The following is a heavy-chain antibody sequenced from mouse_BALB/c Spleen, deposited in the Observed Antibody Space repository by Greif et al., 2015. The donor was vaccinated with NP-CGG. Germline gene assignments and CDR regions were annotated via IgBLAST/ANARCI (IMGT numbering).Heavy chain of an antibody. CDR2: ISSGGGST. Sequence: EVQGVESGGGLVKPGGSLKLSCAASGFAFSSYDMSWVRQTPEKRLEWVAYISSGGGSTYYPDTVKGRFTISRDNAKNTLYLQMSSLKSEDTAMYYCARHRDDSPFAYWGQGTLVTVSA. CDR1: GFAFSSYD. V-gene: IGHV5-12-1*01. J-gene: IGHJ3*01. CDR3: ARHRDDSPFAY. D-gene: IGHD2-4*01.